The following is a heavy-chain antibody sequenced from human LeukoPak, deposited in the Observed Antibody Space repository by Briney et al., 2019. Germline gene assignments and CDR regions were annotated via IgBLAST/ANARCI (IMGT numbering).Heavy chain of an antibody. CDR1: GGSISSGGYY. V-gene: IGHV4-31*03. J-gene: IGHJ4*02. Sequence: RASQTLSLTCTVSGGSISSGGYYWSWIRQHPGKGLEWIGYIYYSGSTYYNPSLKSRVTISVDTSKNQFSLKLSSVTAADTAVYYCARAPPTLYDSSGYQDYWGQGTLVTVSS. CDR3: ARAPPTLYDSSGYQDY. D-gene: IGHD3-22*01. CDR2: IYYSGST.